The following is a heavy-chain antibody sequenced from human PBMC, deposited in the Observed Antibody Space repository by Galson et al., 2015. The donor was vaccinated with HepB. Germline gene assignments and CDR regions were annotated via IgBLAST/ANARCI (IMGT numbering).Heavy chain of an antibody. Sequence: SLRLSCAASGLTFNDYAMSWVRQAPGKGLEWVSTISGGGARTFYADSVKGRFTISRDNSQNTVSLQMNSLRAEDTAIYYYAKGGHKSCFDYWGQGTLVTVSS. V-gene: IGHV3-23*01. D-gene: IGHD2-21*01. J-gene: IGHJ4*02. CDR1: GLTFNDYA. CDR3: AKGGHKSCFDY. CDR2: ISGGGART.